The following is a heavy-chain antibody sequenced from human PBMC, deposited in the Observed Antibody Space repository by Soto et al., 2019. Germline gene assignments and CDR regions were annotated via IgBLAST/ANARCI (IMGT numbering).Heavy chain of an antibody. CDR3: GREQNSGYYRTADY. CDR1: GFTLSNYA. CDR2: ISDDGGSQ. Sequence: QVQLVESGGGVVQPGRSLRLSCVASGFTLSNYAMHWARQAPGKGLEGLGVISDDGGSQFYAHYMEGRFTISRDTSKNTLYLQMNSLRVEDTAVYFCGREQNSGYYRTADYWGQGILVTVSS. D-gene: IGHD3-22*01. J-gene: IGHJ4*02. V-gene: IGHV3-30*14.